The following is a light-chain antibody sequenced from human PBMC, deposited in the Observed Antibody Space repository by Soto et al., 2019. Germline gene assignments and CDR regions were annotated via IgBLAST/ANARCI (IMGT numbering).Light chain of an antibody. CDR2: GAS. CDR3: QQYNSYPIT. CDR1: QSVSNNY. V-gene: IGKV3-20*01. J-gene: IGKJ5*01. Sequence: EIVLTQSPGTLSLSPGERATLSCRASQSVSNNYLAWYQQKPGQAPRLLIYGASNRATGIPDRFSGSGSGTEFTLTISSLQSEDFAVYYCQQYNSYPITFGQGTRLEIK.